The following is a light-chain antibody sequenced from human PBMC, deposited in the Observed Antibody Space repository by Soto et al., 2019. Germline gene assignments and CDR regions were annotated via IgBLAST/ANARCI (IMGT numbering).Light chain of an antibody. CDR3: QHYNSYSEA. Sequence: DIQMTQSPSTLSASVGDRVTITCRASQSISNWLAWYQQKPGKAPKLLIYKTSNLDSGVPSRFSGSGSGTEFTLTISSLQPDDFATYYCQHYNSYSEAFGQGTKVDI. CDR2: KTS. V-gene: IGKV1-5*03. CDR1: QSISNW. J-gene: IGKJ1*01.